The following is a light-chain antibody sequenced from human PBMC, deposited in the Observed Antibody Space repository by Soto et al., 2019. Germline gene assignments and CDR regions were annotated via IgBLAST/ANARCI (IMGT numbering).Light chain of an antibody. V-gene: IGKV4-1*01. CDR2: RAS. Sequence: DIVMTQSPDSLAVSLGERATINCKSSQSVFYSSNNRYYLAWYQQKPGQPPKLLLYRASIRESGVPDRFSGSGSGADFTLTISSLQAEDVAVYYCQQYYGTPYTFGQGTKLEIK. CDR3: QQYYGTPYT. CDR1: QSVFYSSNNRYY. J-gene: IGKJ2*01.